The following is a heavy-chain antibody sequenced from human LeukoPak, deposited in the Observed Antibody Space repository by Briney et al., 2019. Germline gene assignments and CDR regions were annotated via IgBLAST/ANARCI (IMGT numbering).Heavy chain of an antibody. CDR2: IYYSGST. CDR1: GYSISSGYY. J-gene: IGHJ4*02. V-gene: IGHV4-61*01. D-gene: IGHD3-3*01. Sequence: SETLSLTCTVSGYSISSGYYWGWIRQPPGKGLEWIGYIYYSGSTNYNPSLKSRVTISVDTSKNQFSLKLSSVTAADTAVYYCARGYYDFWSGYYTRGYFDYWGQGTLVTVSS. CDR3: ARGYYDFWSGYYTRGYFDY.